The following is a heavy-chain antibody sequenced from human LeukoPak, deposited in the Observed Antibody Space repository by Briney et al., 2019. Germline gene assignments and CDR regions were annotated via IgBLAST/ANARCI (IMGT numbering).Heavy chain of an antibody. CDR1: GYIFSSYY. V-gene: IGHV1-46*01. J-gene: IGHJ6*02. CDR2: INPSGGST. Sequence: ASVKVSCKASGYIFSSYYMHWVRQAPGQGLEWMGIINPSGGSTSYAQKLQGRVTMTTDTSTSTAYMELRSLRSDDTAVYYCVRGVSWFGELLSYYYGMDVWGQGTKVTVSS. CDR3: VRGVSWFGELLSYYYGMDV. D-gene: IGHD3-10*01.